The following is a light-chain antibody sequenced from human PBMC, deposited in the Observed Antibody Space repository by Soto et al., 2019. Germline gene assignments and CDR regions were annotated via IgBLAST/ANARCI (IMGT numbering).Light chain of an antibody. CDR1: QSISSW. CDR3: QQYNCYSYT. V-gene: IGKV1-5*01. J-gene: IGKJ2*01. CDR2: DAS. Sequence: DIQITQSPSTLSASVGDRVTITCRASQSISSWLAWYQQKPGKAPKLLIYDASSLESGVPPRFSGSGSGTEFTLTISTLQPDDFATYYCQQYNCYSYTFGQGTKLESK.